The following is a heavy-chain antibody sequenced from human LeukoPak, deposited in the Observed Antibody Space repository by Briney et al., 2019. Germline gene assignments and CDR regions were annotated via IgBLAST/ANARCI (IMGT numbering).Heavy chain of an antibody. CDR2: ISPNGVIT. V-gene: IGHV3-23*01. D-gene: IGHD5-24*01. Sequence: GGSLRLSCSASGFTFSSYCLHWVRQAPGKGLEWVSGISPNGVITYYADSVKGRFTISRDNSKGTVYLQMNSLRPEDTAVYYCAKDDAWLQFGDWGRGTLVTVSS. CDR3: AKDDAWLQFGD. CDR1: GFTFSSYC. J-gene: IGHJ4*02.